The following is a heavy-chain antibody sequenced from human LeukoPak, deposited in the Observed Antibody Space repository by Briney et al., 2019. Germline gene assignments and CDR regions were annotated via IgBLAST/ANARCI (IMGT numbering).Heavy chain of an antibody. Sequence: GGPLRLSCAAFGFTVSTNWMHWVRHAPGKGLVWVSHISTDARTITYADFVKGRFTISRDNSKTTLYLQMNSLRAEDTAVYYCARVVVVAGTGWDYFDYWGQGTLVTVSS. J-gene: IGHJ4*02. CDR2: ISTDARTI. D-gene: IGHD2-15*01. CDR3: ARVVVVAGTGWDYFDY. V-gene: IGHV3-74*01. CDR1: GFTVSTNW.